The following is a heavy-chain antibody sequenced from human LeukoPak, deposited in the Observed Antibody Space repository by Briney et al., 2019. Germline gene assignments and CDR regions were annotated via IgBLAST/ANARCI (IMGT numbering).Heavy chain of an antibody. J-gene: IGHJ4*02. D-gene: IGHD3-22*01. V-gene: IGHV3-23*01. Sequence: PGGSLRLSCAASGFTISSYAMSWVRQSPGKWLEWVSAISGSGARTYYADSVKGRFTISRDNSKNTLYLQMNSLRAEDTAVYYCITTYYYDSSGLPPSYWGQGTLVIVSS. CDR1: GFTISSYA. CDR3: ITTYYYDSSGLPPSY. CDR2: ISGSGART.